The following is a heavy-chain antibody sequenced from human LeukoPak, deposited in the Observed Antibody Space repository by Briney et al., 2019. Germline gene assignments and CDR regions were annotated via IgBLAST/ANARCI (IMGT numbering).Heavy chain of an antibody. CDR3: ARLKIDGTHFDY. D-gene: IGHD3-9*01. CDR1: GFTVSNSY. V-gene: IGHV3-53*01. J-gene: IGHJ4*02. CDR2: IYVGGSA. Sequence: GGSLRLSCAASGFTVSNSYMSWVRQTPGKGLEWVSVIYVGGSAYYADSVKGRFTISGDSSKNTLYLQMNSLRAEDTAVYYCARLKIDGTHFDYWGQGTLVTVSS.